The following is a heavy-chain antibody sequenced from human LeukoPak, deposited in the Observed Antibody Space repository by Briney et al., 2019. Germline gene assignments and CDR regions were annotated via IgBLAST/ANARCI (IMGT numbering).Heavy chain of an antibody. J-gene: IGHJ4*02. Sequence: SETLSLTCVVYVGSFSGYYWSWIPQPPGEGLEWSGEIDQSGTTNYNPSLKSRVTISIDTSKNQFSLKLSSVPAADTAVYYCARDQGSSWYAYWGQGTLVTVSS. D-gene: IGHD6-13*01. CDR3: ARDQGSSWYAY. V-gene: IGHV4-34*01. CDR2: IDQSGTT. CDR1: VGSFSGYY.